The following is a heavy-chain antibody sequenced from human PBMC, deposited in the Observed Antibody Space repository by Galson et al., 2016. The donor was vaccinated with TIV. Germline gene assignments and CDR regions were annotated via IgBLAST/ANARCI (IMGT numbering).Heavy chain of an antibody. CDR3: ARGGRGSAWYADY. Sequence: SVKVSCKAFGYAFTSFFVHWVRQAPGQGLECLGRVNPNSGGTVYAQKFEGRLTLTWDTSTSTIYMELNSLISGDTAVYYCARGGRGSAWYADYWGQGSPVTVSS. CDR2: VNPNSGGT. D-gene: IGHD6-13*01. V-gene: IGHV1-2*06. J-gene: IGHJ4*02. CDR1: GYAFTSFF.